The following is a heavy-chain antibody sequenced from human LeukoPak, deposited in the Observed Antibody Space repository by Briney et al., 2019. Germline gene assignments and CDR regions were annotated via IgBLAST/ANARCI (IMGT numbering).Heavy chain of an antibody. Sequence: PSGTPSLTCGVSGGSISSSSYSWGWVRQPPGKGLEWIGTIYYSGRTYYNPSLKSRVTISVDTSKSQFSLRLSSVTAADTAVYYCARVDYYGSGYIDYWGQGTLVTVSS. CDR1: GGSISSSSYS. CDR3: ARVDYYGSGYIDY. D-gene: IGHD3-10*01. V-gene: IGHV4-39*05. J-gene: IGHJ4*02. CDR2: IYYSGRT.